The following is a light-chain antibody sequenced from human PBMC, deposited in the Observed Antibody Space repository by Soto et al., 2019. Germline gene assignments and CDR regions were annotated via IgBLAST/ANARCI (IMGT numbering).Light chain of an antibody. CDR3: QQYGSSPRT. CDR2: GTS. CDR1: ESVSSNY. Sequence: EIVLTQSPGTLSLSPGEGATLSCRASESVSSNYLAWYQLKPGQAPRLLIYGTSIRAAGIPDRFSGSGSGTDFTLTISRLDPEDFAVYFCQQYGSSPRTFGQGTEVEI. J-gene: IGKJ1*01. V-gene: IGKV3-20*01.